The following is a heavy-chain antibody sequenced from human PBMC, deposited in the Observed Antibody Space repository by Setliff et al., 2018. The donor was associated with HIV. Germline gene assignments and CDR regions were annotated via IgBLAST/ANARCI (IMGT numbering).Heavy chain of an antibody. V-gene: IGHV1-46*01. D-gene: IGHD6-19*01. CDR2: INRSGGTT. Sequence: ASVKVSCKASGYTFTSYSMHWVRQAPGQGLEWMGIINRSGGTTNYAQKFQGRVTMTRDTSTSTVYMEVSSLRSDDTAVYYCARDRTHRSGWYGYFEYWGQGTLVPSPQ. CDR1: GYTFTSYS. J-gene: IGHJ4*02. CDR3: ARDRTHRSGWYGYFEY.